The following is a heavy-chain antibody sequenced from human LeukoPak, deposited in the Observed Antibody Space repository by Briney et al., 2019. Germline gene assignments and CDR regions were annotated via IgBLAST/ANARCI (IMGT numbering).Heavy chain of an antibody. CDR2: IYYSGST. Sequence: SETLSLTCTVSGGSISSGDYYWSWIRQPPGKGLEWIGYIYYSGSTYYNPSLKSRVTIPVDTSKNQFSLKLSSVTAADTAVYYCARLNIVVVVAASNWFDPWGQGTLVTVSS. V-gene: IGHV4-30-4*01. J-gene: IGHJ5*02. D-gene: IGHD2-15*01. CDR1: GGSISSGDYY. CDR3: ARLNIVVVVAASNWFDP.